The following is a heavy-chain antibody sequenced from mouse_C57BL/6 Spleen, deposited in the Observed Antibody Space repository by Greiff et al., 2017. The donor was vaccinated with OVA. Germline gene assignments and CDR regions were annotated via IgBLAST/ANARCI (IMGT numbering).Heavy chain of an antibody. Sequence: EVKVVESGGGLVKPGGSLKLSCAASGFTFSDYGMHWVRQAPEKGLEWVAYISSGSSTIYYADTVKGRFTISRDNAKNTLFLQMTSLRSEDTAMYYCARLLRGFAYWGQGTLVTVSA. D-gene: IGHD1-1*01. V-gene: IGHV5-17*01. J-gene: IGHJ3*01. CDR2: ISSGSSTI. CDR3: ARLLRGFAY. CDR1: GFTFSDYG.